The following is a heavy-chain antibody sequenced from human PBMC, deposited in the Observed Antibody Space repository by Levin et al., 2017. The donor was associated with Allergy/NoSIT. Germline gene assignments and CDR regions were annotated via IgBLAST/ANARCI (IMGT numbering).Heavy chain of an antibody. J-gene: IGHJ4*02. CDR3: ARGRNSVFLNN. D-gene: IGHD5/OR15-5a*01. CDR1: FFSLTNDTHH. CDR2: ILYNYIP. V-gene: IGHV4-31*02. Sequence: ISFFSLTNDTHHCTHILHHPFHFLYFIFSILYNYIPHYNPSLKSRVTISRDTSENHFSVRLSSVTAADTAVYYCARGRNSVFLNNWGQGILVTVSS.